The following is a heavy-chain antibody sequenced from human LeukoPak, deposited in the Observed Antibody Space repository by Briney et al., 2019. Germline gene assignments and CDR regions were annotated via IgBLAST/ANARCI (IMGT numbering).Heavy chain of an antibody. CDR3: ARVSYGYNATPCDY. D-gene: IGHD3-16*01. V-gene: IGHV1-2*06. CDR1: GYTFIDYY. CDR2: INPNSGGA. J-gene: IGHJ4*02. Sequence: ASVKVSCKTSGYTFIDYYVHWLRQAPGQGLQWMGRINPNSGGADYAQKFQGRVTMTRDTSISTAYMELSRLTFEDTAVYYCARVSYGYNATPCDYWGQGTLVSVSS.